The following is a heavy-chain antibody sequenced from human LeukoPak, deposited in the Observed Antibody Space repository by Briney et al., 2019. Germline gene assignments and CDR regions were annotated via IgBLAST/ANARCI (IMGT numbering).Heavy chain of an antibody. V-gene: IGHV3-21*04. CDR3: AKSYPDSSGYLFLTPRSKAKKTGYFDY. J-gene: IGHJ4*02. D-gene: IGHD3-22*01. CDR2: ISSSGSYI. Sequence: PGGSLRLSCAASGFTFSSYSMNWVRQAPGKGLEWVSSISSSGSYIYYADSVKGRFTISRDNSKNTLYLQMNSLRAEDTAVYYCAKSYPDSSGYLFLTPRSKAKKTGYFDYWGQGTLVTVSS. CDR1: GFTFSSYS.